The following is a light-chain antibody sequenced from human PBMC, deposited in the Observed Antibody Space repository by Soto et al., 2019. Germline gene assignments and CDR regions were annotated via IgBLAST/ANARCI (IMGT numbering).Light chain of an antibody. V-gene: IGKV3-15*01. J-gene: IGKJ1*01. CDR1: QSVSSN. CDR2: GAS. Sequence: EIVMTQSPATLSVSPGERATLSCRASQSVSSNLAWYQQKPGQAPRLHIYGASTRATGIPARFSGSGSETEFTLTISSLQSEDFAVYYCQHYNNWPRTFGQGTNVEFK. CDR3: QHYNNWPRT.